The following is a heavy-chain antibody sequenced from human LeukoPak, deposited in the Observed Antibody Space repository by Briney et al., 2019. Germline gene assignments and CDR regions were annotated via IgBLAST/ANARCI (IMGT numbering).Heavy chain of an antibody. CDR1: GFTFSSYA. CDR3: AKDSYGDYVSYFDL. Sequence: GGSLRLSCAASGFTFSSYAMSWVRQAPGKGLEWVSAISGSVGSTYYADSVKVRFTISRDNSKNTLYLQMNSLRAEDTAVYYCAKDSYGDYVSYFDLWGRGTLVTVSS. D-gene: IGHD4-17*01. CDR2: ISGSVGST. V-gene: IGHV3-23*01. J-gene: IGHJ2*01.